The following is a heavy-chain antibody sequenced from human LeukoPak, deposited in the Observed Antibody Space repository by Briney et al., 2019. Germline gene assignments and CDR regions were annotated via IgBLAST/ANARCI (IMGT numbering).Heavy chain of an antibody. J-gene: IGHJ4*02. CDR3: AREDAAYSNYGGFDY. CDR1: GFTFSSYS. CDR2: ISSSSSYI. D-gene: IGHD4-11*01. V-gene: IGHV3-21*01. Sequence: PGGSLRLSCAASGFTFSSYSMNWVRQAPGKGLEWVSSISSSSSYIYYADSVKGRFTISRDNAKNSLYLQMNSLRAEDTAVYYCAREDAAYSNYGGFDYWGQGTLSPSPQ.